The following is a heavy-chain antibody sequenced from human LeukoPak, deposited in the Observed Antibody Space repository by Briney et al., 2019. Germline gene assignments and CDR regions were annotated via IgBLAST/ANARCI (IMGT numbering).Heavy chain of an antibody. D-gene: IGHD3-10*01. J-gene: IGHJ4*02. CDR2: IYPSDSYT. CDR1: GYSFTSYL. V-gene: IGHV5-10-1*01. CDR3: ARLDYYGSGSYYNEDY. Sequence: GESLKISCKGSGYSFTSYLISWVRQMPGKGLEWMGRIYPSDSYTNYSPSFQGHVTISADKSISTAYLQWSSLKASDTAMYYCARLDYYGSGSYYNEDYWGQGTLVTVSS.